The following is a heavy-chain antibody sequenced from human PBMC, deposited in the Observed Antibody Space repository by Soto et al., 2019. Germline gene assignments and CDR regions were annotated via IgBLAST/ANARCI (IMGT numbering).Heavy chain of an antibody. CDR1: GHTFSNYA. D-gene: IGHD4-17*01. Sequence: QVHLVESGGGVVQPGRSLRLSCAASGHTFSNYAMHWVRQAPGKGLEWVAFISYDGNNRCYPDSVKGRFTISRDNSKNTLYLQMNSLKTEYTAVYYCARESSSTVSTGGGGSAKDYWGQGTLVTVSS. J-gene: IGHJ4*02. CDR3: ARESSSTVSTGGGGSAKDY. CDR2: ISYDGNNR. V-gene: IGHV3-30-3*01.